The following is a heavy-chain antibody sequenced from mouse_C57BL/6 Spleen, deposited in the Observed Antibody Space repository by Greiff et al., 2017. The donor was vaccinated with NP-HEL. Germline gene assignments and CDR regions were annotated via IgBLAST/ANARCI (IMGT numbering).Heavy chain of an antibody. CDR2: INPDSSTI. Sequence: DVKLQESGGGLVQPGGSLKLSCAASGIDFSRYWMSWVRRAPGKGLEWIGEINPDSSTINYAPSLKDKFIISRDNAKNTLYLQMSKVRSEDTALYYCARPGAYYSNSLDYWGQVTSVTVSS. V-gene: IGHV4-1*01. CDR1: GIDFSRYW. J-gene: IGHJ4*01. CDR3: ARPGAYYSNSLDY. D-gene: IGHD2-5*01.